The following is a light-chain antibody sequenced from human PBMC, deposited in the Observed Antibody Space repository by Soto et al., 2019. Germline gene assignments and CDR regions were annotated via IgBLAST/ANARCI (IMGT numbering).Light chain of an antibody. CDR2: AAY. J-gene: IGKJ5*01. CDR1: QDISGW. V-gene: IGKV1D-12*01. Sequence: DIQMTQSPSSVSSSVGDRFTLTCRASQDISGWLAWYQQKPGKAAKLLIYAAYSLQSGVTSRFRGSGSGTDFTPTIRSLQPEDFATYYCQPPISFPITVGQGTRLEIK. CDR3: QPPISFPIT.